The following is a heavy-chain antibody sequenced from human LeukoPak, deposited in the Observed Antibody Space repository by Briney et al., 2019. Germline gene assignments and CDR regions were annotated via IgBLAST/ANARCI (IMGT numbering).Heavy chain of an antibody. V-gene: IGHV3-53*01. J-gene: IGHJ6*02. Sequence: GGSLRLSCAASGFTVSSNYMSWVRQAPGKGLEWVSVIYGGGTTYYADSVKGRFTISRDNSKNTLYLQMNSPKVEDTAVYYCARDLHSNSNFFYYGMDVWGQGTTVTVSS. CDR3: ARDLHSNSNFFYYGMDV. D-gene: IGHD4-11*01. CDR1: GFTVSSNY. CDR2: IYGGGTT.